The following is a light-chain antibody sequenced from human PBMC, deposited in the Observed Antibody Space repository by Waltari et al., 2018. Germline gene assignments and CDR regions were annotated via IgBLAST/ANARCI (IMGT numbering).Light chain of an antibody. V-gene: IGLV2-14*03. Sequence: QSALTQPASVSGSPGQSITISCTGTSRAVGGFNYVSWYQQHPGKAPKLMIYDVSNRPSGFSNRFSGSKSGNTASLTISGLQAEDEADYYCSSYTSSSTPVFGGGTKLTVL. CDR2: DVS. CDR3: SSYTSSSTPV. J-gene: IGLJ2*01. CDR1: SRAVGGFNY.